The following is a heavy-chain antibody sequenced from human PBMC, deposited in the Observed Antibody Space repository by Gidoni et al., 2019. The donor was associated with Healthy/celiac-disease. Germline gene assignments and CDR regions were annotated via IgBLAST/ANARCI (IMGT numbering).Heavy chain of an antibody. CDR2: ILVGSGNT. Sequence: QMQLVQSGPEVKKPGTSVKVSCQASGFTFTSPAVQWVRQARGQRLEWIGWILVGSGNTNYAQKFQERVTITRDMSTSTAYMELSSLRSEDTAVYYCAAAPYDSSGYYIDYWGQGTLVTVSS. CDR1: GFTFTSPA. V-gene: IGHV1-58*01. D-gene: IGHD3-22*01. J-gene: IGHJ4*02. CDR3: AAAPYDSSGYYIDY.